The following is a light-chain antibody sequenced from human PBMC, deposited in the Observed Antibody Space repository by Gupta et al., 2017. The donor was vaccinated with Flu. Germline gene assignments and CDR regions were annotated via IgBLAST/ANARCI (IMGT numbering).Light chain of an antibody. CDR3: QQAHSSPST. CDR2: WAS. J-gene: IGKJ2*01. Sequence: DIVMTQSPYSLAVSLGGRATIICKSSQSVLYNSVNKNYLAWYQQRPGQPPKLLIYWASTRESGVPDRFSGSGSGTDFTLTISSLQAEDVAIYYCQQAHSSPSTFGQWTRLDIK. V-gene: IGKV4-1*01. CDR1: QSVLYNSVNKNY.